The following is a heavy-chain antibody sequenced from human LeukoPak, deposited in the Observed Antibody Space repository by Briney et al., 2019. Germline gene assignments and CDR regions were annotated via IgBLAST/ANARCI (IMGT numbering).Heavy chain of an antibody. CDR3: ASFRYSGSYSDY. CDR1: GGSISSSSYY. D-gene: IGHD1-26*01. J-gene: IGHJ4*02. CDR2: IYYSGST. Sequence: SETLSLTCTVSGGSISSSSYYWGWIRQPPGKGLEWIGSIYYSGSTYYNPSLKSRVTISVDTSKNQFSLKLNSVTAADTAVYYCASFRYSGSYSDYWGQGTLVTVSS. V-gene: IGHV4-39*01.